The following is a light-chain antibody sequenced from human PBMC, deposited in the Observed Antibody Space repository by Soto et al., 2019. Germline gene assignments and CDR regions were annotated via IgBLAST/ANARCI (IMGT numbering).Light chain of an antibody. Sequence: QSALTQPASVSGSPGQSITISCTGTSSDVGGYNYVSWYQQHPGKAPKLMIYDVSNRPSGVSNRFSGSTSGNTASLTISGLQAEAEADYYCSSYTSSSTLAVFGTGTKVTVL. V-gene: IGLV2-14*01. CDR1: SSDVGGYNY. CDR2: DVS. CDR3: SSYTSSSTLAV. J-gene: IGLJ1*01.